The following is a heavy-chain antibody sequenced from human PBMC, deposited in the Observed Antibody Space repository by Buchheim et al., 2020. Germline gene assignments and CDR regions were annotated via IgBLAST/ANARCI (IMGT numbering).Heavy chain of an antibody. CDR3: ARNYYGSGKPTPTDY. V-gene: IGHV1-2*02. CDR2: MNPNSGGT. Sequence: QVQLVQSGAEVKKPGASVKVSCKASGYTFTSYDINWVRQATGQGLEWMGWMNPNSGGTNYAQKFQGRVTMTRDTSISTAYMELSRLRSDDTAVYYCARNYYGSGKPTPTDYWGQGTL. J-gene: IGHJ4*02. D-gene: IGHD3-10*01. CDR1: GYTFTSYD.